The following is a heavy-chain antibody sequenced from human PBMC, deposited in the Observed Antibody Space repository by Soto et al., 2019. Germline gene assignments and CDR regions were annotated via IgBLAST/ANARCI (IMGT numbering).Heavy chain of an antibody. D-gene: IGHD1-26*01. J-gene: IGHJ6*02. V-gene: IGHV4-4*02. CDR1: GGSISTSDW. CDR3: ARERLIVGATDYYYYGMDV. Sequence: SETLSLTCAVSGGSISTSDWWSWVRQPPGKGLEWIGEISLSGNTNYNPSLKSRVTISVDKSKNQFSLKLNSVTAADTAVYYCARERLIVGATDYYYYGMDVWGQGTTVTVSS. CDR2: ISLSGNT.